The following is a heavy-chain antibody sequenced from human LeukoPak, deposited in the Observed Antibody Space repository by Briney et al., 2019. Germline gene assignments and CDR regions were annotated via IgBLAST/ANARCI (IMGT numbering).Heavy chain of an antibody. V-gene: IGHV3-7*01. D-gene: IGHD6-19*01. Sequence: TGGSLRLSCAASGFTFSNAWMSWVRQAPGKGLEWVANIKQDGSEKYYVDSVKGRFTISRDNAKNSLYLQMNSLRAEDTAVYYCAREADIAVAAFDYWGQGTPVTVSS. CDR1: GFTFSNAW. CDR3: AREADIAVAAFDY. CDR2: IKQDGSEK. J-gene: IGHJ4*02.